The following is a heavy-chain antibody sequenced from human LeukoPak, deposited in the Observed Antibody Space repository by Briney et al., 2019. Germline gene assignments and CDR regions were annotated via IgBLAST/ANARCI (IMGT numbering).Heavy chain of an antibody. CDR3: AREAFSGSYLEGLGY. V-gene: IGHV3-74*01. D-gene: IGHD1-26*01. CDR1: GFMFSSYW. CDR2: INSDGSST. J-gene: IGHJ4*02. Sequence: PGGSLRLSCVASGFMFSSYWMNWVRQAPGKGLVWVSRINSDGSSTSYADSVKGRFTISRDNAKNTLFLQMNSLRAEDTAVYYCAREAFSGSYLEGLGYWGQGTLVTVSS.